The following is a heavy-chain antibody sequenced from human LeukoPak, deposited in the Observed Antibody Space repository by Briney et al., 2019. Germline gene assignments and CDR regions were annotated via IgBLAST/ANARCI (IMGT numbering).Heavy chain of an antibody. CDR3: ARAPKVTDAFDI. CDR1: GGSISSGGYS. CDR2: IYHSGST. D-gene: IGHD2-21*02. V-gene: IGHV4-30-2*01. Sequence: PTQTLSLTCAVSGGSISSGGYSWRWIRQPPGKGLEWIGYIYHSGSTYYNPYLKSRVTISVDRSKNQFSLKLSSVTAAGTAVYYCARAPKVTDAFDIWGQGTMVTVSS. J-gene: IGHJ3*02.